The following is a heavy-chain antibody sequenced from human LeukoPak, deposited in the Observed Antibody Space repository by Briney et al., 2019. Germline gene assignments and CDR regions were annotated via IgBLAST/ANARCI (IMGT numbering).Heavy chain of an antibody. Sequence: GGSLRLSCAAPGFTFSSYGMHWVRQAPGKGLEWVAFIRYDGSNKYYADSVKGRFTISRDNSKNTLYLQMNSLRAEDTAVYYCAAGDSYYYDSSGYYGDSEYFQHWGQGTLVTVSS. J-gene: IGHJ1*01. CDR2: IRYDGSNK. CDR3: AAGDSYYYDSSGYYGDSEYFQH. V-gene: IGHV3-30*02. CDR1: GFTFSSYG. D-gene: IGHD3-22*01.